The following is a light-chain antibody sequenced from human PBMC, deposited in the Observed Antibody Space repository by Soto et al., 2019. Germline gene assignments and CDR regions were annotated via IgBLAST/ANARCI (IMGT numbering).Light chain of an antibody. J-gene: IGLJ1*01. V-gene: IGLV2-14*01. CDR3: SSYTSSSTLHV. CDR1: SSDVGGYKY. CDR2: EVS. Sequence: QSVLTQPASVSGSPGQSITISCTGTSSDVGGYKYVSWYQQHPGKAPKLMIYEVSNRPSGVSYRFSGSKSGNTASLTISGLQAEDEADYYCSSYTSSSTLHVFGTGTKVTVL.